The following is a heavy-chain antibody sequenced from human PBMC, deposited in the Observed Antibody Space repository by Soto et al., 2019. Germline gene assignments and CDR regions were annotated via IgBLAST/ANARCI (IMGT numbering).Heavy chain of an antibody. V-gene: IGHV3-66*01. CDR2: IYSGGST. CDR1: GFTVSSNY. Sequence: GVSLRLSCAASGFTVSSNYMSWVRQAPGKGLEWVSVIYSGGSTYYADSVKGRFTISRDNSKNTLYLQMNSLRAEDTAVYYCAKNPGYYYDSTGYHFDYWGQGTLVTVSS. D-gene: IGHD3-22*01. CDR3: AKNPGYYYDSTGYHFDY. J-gene: IGHJ4*02.